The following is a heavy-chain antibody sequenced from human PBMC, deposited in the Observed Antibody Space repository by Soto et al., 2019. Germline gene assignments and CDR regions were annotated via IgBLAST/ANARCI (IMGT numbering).Heavy chain of an antibody. CDR1: GFTFSSYG. V-gene: IGHV3-30*18. CDR3: AKVEVTESLYYYYGMDV. CDR2: ISYDGSNK. J-gene: IGHJ6*04. Sequence: HPGGSLRLSCAASGFTFSSYGMHWVRQAPGKGLEWVAVISYDGSNKYYADSVKGRFTISRDNSKNTLYLQMNSLRAEDTAVYYCAKVEVTESLYYYYGMDVWGKETTVTVSS. D-gene: IGHD2-21*02.